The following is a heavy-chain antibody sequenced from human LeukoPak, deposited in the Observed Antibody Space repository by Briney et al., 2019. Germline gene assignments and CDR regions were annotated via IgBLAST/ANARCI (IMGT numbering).Heavy chain of an antibody. J-gene: IGHJ4*02. CDR2: ISGSGGST. Sequence: GGSLRLSCAASGFTFSSYAMSWVRQALGKGLEWVSAISGSGGSTYYADSVKGRFTISRDNSKNTLYLQMNSLRAEDTAVYYCAKAGAYCGGDCYYIVGIDYWGQGTLVTVSS. CDR3: AKAGAYCGGDCYYIVGIDY. D-gene: IGHD2-21*02. CDR1: GFTFSSYA. V-gene: IGHV3-23*01.